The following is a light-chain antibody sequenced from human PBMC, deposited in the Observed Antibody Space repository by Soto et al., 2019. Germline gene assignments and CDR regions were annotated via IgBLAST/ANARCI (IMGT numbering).Light chain of an antibody. CDR2: GNN. CDR3: QSYDSSLSGFSV. V-gene: IGLV1-40*01. Sequence: QSVLTQPPSVSGAPGQRVTISCTGSSSNIGAGYDVHWYQQLPGTAPTLLISGNNNRPSGVPDRFSGSKSGTSASLAITGLQAEDEADYFCQSYDSSLSGFSVFGTGTKVTVL. CDR1: SSNIGAGYD. J-gene: IGLJ1*01.